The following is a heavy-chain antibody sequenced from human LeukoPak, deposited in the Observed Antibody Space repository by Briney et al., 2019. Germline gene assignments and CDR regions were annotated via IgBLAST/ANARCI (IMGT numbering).Heavy chain of an antibody. J-gene: IGHJ5*02. CDR3: ASCGVTIPNWFDP. V-gene: IGHV4-34*01. D-gene: IGHD1-26*01. Sequence: PSETLSLTCAVYGGSFSAYYWSWIRQPPGKGREWIGEINHSGSTNYNPSLKSRVTTSEDTSKNQCSLKLNSVTAADTAVYYCASCGVTIPNWFDPWGQGTLVTVSS. CDR2: INHSGST. CDR1: GGSFSAYY.